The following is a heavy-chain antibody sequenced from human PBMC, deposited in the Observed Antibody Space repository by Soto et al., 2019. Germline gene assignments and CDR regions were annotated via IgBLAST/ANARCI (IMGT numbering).Heavy chain of an antibody. Sequence: PSETLSLTCTVSGGSISSYYWSWIRQPPGKGLEWIGYIYYSGSTNYNPSLKSRVTISVDTSKNQFSLKLSSVTAADTAVYYCASDLQIYRGGDTRGLHGMDVWGQGTTVTVSS. V-gene: IGHV4-59*01. J-gene: IGHJ6*02. CDR1: GGSISSYY. CDR2: IYYSGST. D-gene: IGHD1-26*01. CDR3: ASDLQIYRGGDTRGLHGMDV.